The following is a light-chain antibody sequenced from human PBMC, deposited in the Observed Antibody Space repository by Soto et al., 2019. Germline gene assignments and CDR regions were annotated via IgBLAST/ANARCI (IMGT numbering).Light chain of an antibody. CDR3: LQYNSYPYT. CDR1: QDIGNY. CDR2: AAS. J-gene: IGKJ2*01. V-gene: IGKV1-17*01. Sequence: DIQMTQSPSSLSAFVGDRVTITCRASQDIGNYLGWYRQKPGKAPKRLMYAASTLQSGVPSRFSGSGSGTEFTLTISSLQPEDFATYYCLQYNSYPYTFGQGTKLEIK.